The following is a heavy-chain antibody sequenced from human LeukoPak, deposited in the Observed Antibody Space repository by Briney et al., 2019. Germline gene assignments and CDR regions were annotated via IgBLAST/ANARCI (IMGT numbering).Heavy chain of an antibody. Sequence: PGGSLRLSCAASGFTFSSYSMNWVRQAPGKGLEWVSSISSSSSYIYYADSVKGRFTISRDNAKNSLYLQMNSLRAEDTAVYYCAKLGLYGDYFDYWGRGTLVTVSS. CDR1: GFTFSSYS. V-gene: IGHV3-21*04. CDR3: AKLGLYGDYFDY. CDR2: ISSSSSYI. D-gene: IGHD4-17*01. J-gene: IGHJ4*02.